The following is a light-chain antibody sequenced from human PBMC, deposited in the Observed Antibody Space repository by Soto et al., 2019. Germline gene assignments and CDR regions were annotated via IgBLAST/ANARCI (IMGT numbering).Light chain of an antibody. V-gene: IGLV2-11*01. CDR2: DVS. Sequence: QSALTQPRSVSGSPGQSVTISCTGTSRDVGAYNYVSWYQQHPGKAPKLIIYDVSKWPSGVPDRFSGSKSGNTASLTISGLQAEDEPDYYCCSSAGSSTVIFGGGTKVTVL. CDR3: CSSAGSSTVI. CDR1: SRDVGAYNY. J-gene: IGLJ2*01.